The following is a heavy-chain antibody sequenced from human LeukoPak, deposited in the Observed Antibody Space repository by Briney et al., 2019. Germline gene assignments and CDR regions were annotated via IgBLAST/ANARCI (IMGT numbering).Heavy chain of an antibody. Sequence: ASVKVSCKASGYTFTGYSMHWVRQAPGQGLEWMGWINPNSGGTNYAQKFQGRVTMTRDTSISTAYMELSRLRSDDTAVYYCASVRSELVRVLDYWGQGTLVTVSS. CDR3: ASVRSELVRVLDY. D-gene: IGHD6-6*01. J-gene: IGHJ4*02. V-gene: IGHV1-2*02. CDR1: GYTFTGYS. CDR2: INPNSGGT.